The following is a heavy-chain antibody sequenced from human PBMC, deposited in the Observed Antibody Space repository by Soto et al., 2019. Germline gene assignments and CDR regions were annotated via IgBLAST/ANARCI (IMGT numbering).Heavy chain of an antibody. Sequence: GGSLRLSCAASGFTFGASNLQWVRQASGKGLEWLGRIGSKGETYATTYAASVKGRFTISRDDSKKTAYLQMNNLESEDTAVYYCAKDIVAGTSIYYYYYGMDVWGQGTTVTVSS. CDR3: AKDIVAGTSIYYYYYGMDV. V-gene: IGHV3-73*01. D-gene: IGHD6-19*01. CDR2: IGSKGETYAT. CDR1: GFTFGASN. J-gene: IGHJ6*02.